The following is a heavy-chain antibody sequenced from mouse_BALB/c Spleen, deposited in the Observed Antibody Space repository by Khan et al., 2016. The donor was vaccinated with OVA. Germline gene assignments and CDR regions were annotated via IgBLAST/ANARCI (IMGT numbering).Heavy chain of an antibody. CDR2: IWSGGST. J-gene: IGHJ3*01. V-gene: IGHV2-2*02. Sequence: QVQLKESGPGLVQPSQSLSITCTVSGFSLTNYGVHWVRQSPGKGLEWLGVIWSGGSTDYHAAFISRLSISTDNSKSQVFFKMNSLQPNDTAMYYGARKYDYDEGLAYWGQGTLVTVSA. D-gene: IGHD2-4*01. CDR3: ARKYDYDEGLAY. CDR1: GFSLTNYG.